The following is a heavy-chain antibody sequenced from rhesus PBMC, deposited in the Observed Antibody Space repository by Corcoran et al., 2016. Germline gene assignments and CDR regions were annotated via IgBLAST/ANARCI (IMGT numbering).Heavy chain of an antibody. CDR2: INGDTPGT. J-gene: IGHJ4*01. CDR3: ARDFGAAPTDY. D-gene: IGHD6-43*01. CDR1: GGSISGYD. Sequence: QVQLQESGPGLVRPSETLSLTCAVSGGSISGYDWSWIRQPPGKGLEWLGNINGDTPGTNYNPSLKSRVTISKDTSKNQFSLNLSSVTAADTGLYYCARDFGAAPTDYWGQGVLVTVSS. V-gene: IGHV4-81*01.